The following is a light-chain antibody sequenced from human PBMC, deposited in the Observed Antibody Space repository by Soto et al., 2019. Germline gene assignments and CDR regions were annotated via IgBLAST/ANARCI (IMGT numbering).Light chain of an antibody. Sequence: DIEMTQSPSTLSASVGDRVTITCRANQSISSSLAWYQQKPGKAPKLLIYDASSLESGVPSRFSSSGSGTKYTLVSSSRQPDDFSTYYCQQYYSFTLTFGGGTKVEIK. V-gene: IGKV1-5*01. CDR3: QQYYSFTLT. J-gene: IGKJ4*02. CDR1: QSISSS. CDR2: DAS.